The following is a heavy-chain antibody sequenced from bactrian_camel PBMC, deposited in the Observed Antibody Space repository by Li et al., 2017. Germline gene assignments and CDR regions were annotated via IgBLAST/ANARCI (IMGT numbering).Heavy chain of an antibody. CDR3: AADPLVKRACNLVREDYNY. V-gene: IGHV3S63*01. D-gene: IGHD6*01. CDR1: GFTFDEVD. CDR2: TISNFGSP. J-gene: IGHJ4*01. Sequence: HVQLVESGGGSVQAGDTLTLSCTVSGFTFDEVDMGWYRQVPGNECELASTISNFGSPFYIESVKGRFTISQDNAKNTVYLQMNSLRPDEDTAMYYCAADPLVKRACNLVREDYNYWGQGTQVTVS.